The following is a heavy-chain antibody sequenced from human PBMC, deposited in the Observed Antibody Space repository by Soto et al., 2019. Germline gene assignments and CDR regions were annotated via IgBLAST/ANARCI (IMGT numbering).Heavy chain of an antibody. Sequence: QLQLQESGPGLVKPSETLSLTCTVSGGSISSSSYYWGWIRQPPGKGLEWIGSIYYSGYTYYNPSFKSRVTIYVDTSKNQFSLKLSSVTAADTAVYYCARHNGPLYVGYYYDMDVWGQGTTVTVSS. D-gene: IGHD3-16*01. J-gene: IGHJ6*02. V-gene: IGHV4-39*01. CDR1: GGSISSSSYY. CDR2: IYYSGYT. CDR3: ARHNGPLYVGYYYDMDV.